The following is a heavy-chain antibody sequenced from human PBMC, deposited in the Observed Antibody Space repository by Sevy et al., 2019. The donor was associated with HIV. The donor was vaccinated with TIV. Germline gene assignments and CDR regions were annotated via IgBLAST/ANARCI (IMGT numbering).Heavy chain of an antibody. CDR3: AKAPLVTASPSNHQPNWFDP. V-gene: IGHV3-23*01. CDR2: ISGSGGST. CDR1: GFTFSSYA. Sequence: GGSLRLSCAASGFTFSSYATSWVRQAPGKGLEWVSAISGSGGSTYYADSVKGRFTISRDNSKNTLYLQMNSLRAEDTAVYYCAKAPLVTASPSNHQPNWFDPWGQGTLVTVSS. J-gene: IGHJ5*02. D-gene: IGHD2-21*02.